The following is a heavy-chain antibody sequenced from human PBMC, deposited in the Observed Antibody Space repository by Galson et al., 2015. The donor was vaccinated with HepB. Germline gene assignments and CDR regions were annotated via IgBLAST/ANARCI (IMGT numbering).Heavy chain of an antibody. CDR1: GFTFTSSA. V-gene: IGHV1-58*02. D-gene: IGHD4-23*01. J-gene: IGHJ3*02. Sequence: SVKVSCKASGFTFTSSAMQWVRQARGQRLEWIGWIVVGGGNTNYAQKFQERVTITRDMSTSTAYMELSSLRSEDTAVYYCAAIYGGNSGTDAFDIWGQGTMVTVSS. CDR2: IVVGGGNT. CDR3: AAIYGGNSGTDAFDI.